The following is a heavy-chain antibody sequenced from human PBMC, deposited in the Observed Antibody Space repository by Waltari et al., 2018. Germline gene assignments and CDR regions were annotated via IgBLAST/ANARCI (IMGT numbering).Heavy chain of an antibody. CDR2: IYYPGTT. D-gene: IGHD4-17*01. V-gene: IGHV4-59*01. Sequence: QVLLQESGPELVKPSETLSLSCTVPGATISSYHWSWIRQPPGKGLEWIGYIYYPGTTNYNPSLKSRVTISLDTSKSQVSLELSSVTAADTAVYYCARGDTTGVFYYYMDVWGKGTTVTVSS. CDR1: GATISSYH. J-gene: IGHJ6*03. CDR3: ARGDTTGVFYYYMDV.